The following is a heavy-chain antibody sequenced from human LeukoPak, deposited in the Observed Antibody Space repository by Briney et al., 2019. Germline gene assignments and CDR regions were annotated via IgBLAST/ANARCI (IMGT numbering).Heavy chain of an antibody. CDR2: INHSGSS. D-gene: IGHD3-10*01. CDR1: GGSFSGYY. CDR3: ARGVTMVRGIIPWWFDP. V-gene: IGHV4-34*01. J-gene: IGHJ5*02. Sequence: SETLSLTCAVYGGSFSGYYWSWIRQPPGKGLEWIGEINHSGSSNYNPSLKSRVTISVDTSKNQFSLKLSSVTAADTAVYYCARGVTMVRGIIPWWFDPWGQGTLVPVSS.